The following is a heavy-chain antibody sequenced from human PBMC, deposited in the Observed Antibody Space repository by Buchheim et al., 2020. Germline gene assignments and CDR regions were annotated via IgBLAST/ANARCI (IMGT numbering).Heavy chain of an antibody. CDR1: GFTFSSYS. J-gene: IGHJ6*02. D-gene: IGHD3-3*01. Sequence: EVQLVESGGGLVQPGGSLRLSCAASGFTFSSYSMNWVRQAPGKGLEWVSSISSSSSYIYYADSVKGRFTISRDNAKNSLYLQMNSLRAEDTAVYYCARGATIFGEELKNYYYYYGMDVWGQGTT. CDR3: ARGATIFGEELKNYYYYYGMDV. V-gene: IGHV3-21*01. CDR2: ISSSSSYI.